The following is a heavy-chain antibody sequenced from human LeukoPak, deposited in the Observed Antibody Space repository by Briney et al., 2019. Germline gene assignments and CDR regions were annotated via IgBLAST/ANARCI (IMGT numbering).Heavy chain of an antibody. CDR2: ISYDGSNK. D-gene: IGHD3-9*01. V-gene: IGHV3-30-3*01. J-gene: IGHJ4*02. CDR3: ARDHYDILTGENFDY. CDR1: GFTFSSYA. Sequence: PGGSLRLSCAASGFTFSSYAVHWVRQAPGKGLEWVAVISYDGSNKYYADSVKGRFTISRDNSKNTLYLQMNSLRAEDTAVYYCARDHYDILTGENFDYWGQGTLVTVSS.